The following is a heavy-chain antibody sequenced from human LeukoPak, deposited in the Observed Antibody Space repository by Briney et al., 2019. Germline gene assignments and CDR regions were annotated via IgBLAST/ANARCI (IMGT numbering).Heavy chain of an antibody. J-gene: IGHJ4*02. Sequence: PGGSLRLSCEASGFTFSISAMSWVRQAPGKGLEWVSATTGSGGSTFYADSVRGRFIISRDNSKNTLYLQMNGLRAEDTAMYYCAKDLVRGADCWGQGTLVTVSS. CDR3: AKDLVRGADC. CDR1: GFTFSISA. D-gene: IGHD3-10*01. CDR2: TTGSGGST. V-gene: IGHV3-23*01.